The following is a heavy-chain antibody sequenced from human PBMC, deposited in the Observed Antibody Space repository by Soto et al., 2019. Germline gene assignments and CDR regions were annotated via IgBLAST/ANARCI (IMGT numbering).Heavy chain of an antibody. Sequence: QVQLVESGGGVVQPGRSLRLSCAASGFTFSSYAMHWVRQAPGKGLEWVAVISYDGSNKYYADSVKGRFTISRDNSKNTLYLQMNSLRAEDTAVYYCARVWGIWVTGGMDVWGPGTTVTVSS. D-gene: IGHD3-16*01. CDR2: ISYDGSNK. CDR3: ARVWGIWVTGGMDV. CDR1: GFTFSSYA. J-gene: IGHJ6*02. V-gene: IGHV3-30-3*01.